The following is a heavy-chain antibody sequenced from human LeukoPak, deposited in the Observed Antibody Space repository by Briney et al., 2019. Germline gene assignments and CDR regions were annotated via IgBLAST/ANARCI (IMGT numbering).Heavy chain of an antibody. J-gene: IGHJ4*02. CDR3: AKRGVVIRVILVGFHKEAYYFDS. V-gene: IGHV3-23*01. CDR1: GITLSDYG. CDR2: ISDRGGST. Sequence: GGSLRLSCAVSGITLSDYGMSWVRQAPGKGLEWVAGISDRGGSTNYADSVKGRFTISRDNPKNTLYLQMNSLRAEDTAVYFCAKRGVVIRVILVGFHKEAYYFDSWGQGALVTVSS. D-gene: IGHD3-22*01.